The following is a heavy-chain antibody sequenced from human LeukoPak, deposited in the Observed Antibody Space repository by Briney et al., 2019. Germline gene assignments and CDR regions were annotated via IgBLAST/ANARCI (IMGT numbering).Heavy chain of an antibody. CDR2: IYYSGST. D-gene: IGHD6-19*01. J-gene: IGHJ4*02. CDR1: GGSISSYY. CDR3: ARTSRRIHIYSSGWYYFDY. V-gene: IGHV4-59*01. Sequence: SETLSLTCTVSGGSISSYYWSWIRQPPGKGLEWIGYIYYSGSTNYNPSLKSRVTISVDTSKNQFSLKLNSVTAADTAVYYCARTSRRIHIYSSGWYYFDYWGQGTLVTVSS.